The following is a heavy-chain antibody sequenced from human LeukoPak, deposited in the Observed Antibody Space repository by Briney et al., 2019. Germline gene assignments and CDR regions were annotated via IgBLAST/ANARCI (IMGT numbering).Heavy chain of an antibody. D-gene: IGHD3-16*02. Sequence: ASVKVSCKVSGYTLTELSMHWVRQAPGKGLEWMGGFDPEDGETIYAQKFRGRVTMTEDTSTDTAYMELSSLRSEDTAVYYCARDRMITFGGVIVITYFDYWGQGTLVTVSS. J-gene: IGHJ4*02. CDR1: GYTLTELS. CDR2: FDPEDGET. CDR3: ARDRMITFGGVIVITYFDY. V-gene: IGHV1-24*01.